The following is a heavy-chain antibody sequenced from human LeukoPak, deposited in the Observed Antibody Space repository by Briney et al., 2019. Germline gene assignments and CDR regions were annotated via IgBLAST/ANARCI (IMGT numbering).Heavy chain of an antibody. Sequence: GGSLRLSCAASGFTFSSYSMNWVRQAPGKGLEWVSVISGSGDNTYYADSVKGRFTISRDNSKNRLYLQMNSLRAEDTAIYYCAKDSAEWLVPNFDYWGQGTLVTVSS. J-gene: IGHJ4*02. V-gene: IGHV3-23*01. CDR1: GFTFSSYS. CDR2: ISGSGDNT. CDR3: AKDSAEWLVPNFDY. D-gene: IGHD6-19*01.